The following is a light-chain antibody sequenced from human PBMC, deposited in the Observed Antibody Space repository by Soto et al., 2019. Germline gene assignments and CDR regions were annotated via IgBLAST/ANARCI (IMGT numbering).Light chain of an antibody. CDR3: SSYSNSRTLV. V-gene: IGLV2-14*03. J-gene: IGLJ3*02. CDR1: SSDVGIYNS. Sequence: QSALTQPASVSGSPGDSITISCTGTSSDVGIYNSVSWYQQRPGKAPKLIIYDVSHRPSGLSNRFSGSKSGNTASLTISGLQAEDEADYYCSSYSNSRTLVFGGGTKLTVL. CDR2: DVS.